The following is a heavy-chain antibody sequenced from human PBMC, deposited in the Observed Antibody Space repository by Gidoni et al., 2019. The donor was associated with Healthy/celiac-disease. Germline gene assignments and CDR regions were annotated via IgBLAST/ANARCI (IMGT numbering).Heavy chain of an antibody. D-gene: IGHD6-19*01. CDR3: AKGSPGSGWYYFDY. J-gene: IGHJ4*02. V-gene: IGHV3-43*01. CDR2: MSWYGGST. CDR1: GWTFDDYT. Sequence: SCAASGWTFDDYTMHWVRQAPGKGLEWVSLMSWYGGSTYYADSVKGRFTISRDNSKNSLYLQMNSLRTEDTALYYCAKGSPGSGWYYFDYWGQGTLVTVSS.